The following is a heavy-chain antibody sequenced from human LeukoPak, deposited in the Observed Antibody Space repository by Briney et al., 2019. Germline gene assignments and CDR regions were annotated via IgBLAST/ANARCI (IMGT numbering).Heavy chain of an antibody. V-gene: IGHV4-59*08. J-gene: IGHJ4*02. CDR2: IYYSGST. D-gene: IGHD7-27*01. Sequence: PSETLSLTCTVSGGSISSYYWSWIRQPPGKGLEWIGYIYYSGSTNYNPSLKSRVTISVDTSKNQFSLKLSSVTAADTAVYYCARIPQGINWGPYFDYWGQGTLVTVSS. CDR3: ARIPQGINWGPYFDY. CDR1: GGSISSYY.